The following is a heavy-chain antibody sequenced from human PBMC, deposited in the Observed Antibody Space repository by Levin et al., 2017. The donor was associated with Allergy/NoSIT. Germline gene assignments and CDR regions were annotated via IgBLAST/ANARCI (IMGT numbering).Heavy chain of an antibody. J-gene: IGHJ4*02. D-gene: IGHD6-6*01. CDR3: ASDSSSAGDFIFDY. V-gene: IGHV3-33*01. CDR2: IWYDGSNK. Sequence: LSLTCAASGFTFSSYGMHWVRQAPGKGLEWVAVIWYDGSNKYYADSVKGRFTISRDNSKNTLYLQMNSLRAEDTAVYYCASDSSSAGDFIFDYWGQGTLVTVSS. CDR1: GFTFSSYG.